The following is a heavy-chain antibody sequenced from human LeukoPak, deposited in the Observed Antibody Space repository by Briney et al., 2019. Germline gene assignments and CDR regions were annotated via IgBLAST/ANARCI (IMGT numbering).Heavy chain of an antibody. D-gene: IGHD5-24*01. CDR1: GGSISSSSYY. Sequence: SETLSLTCTVSGGSISSSSYYWGWIRQPPGKGLKWIGSVYYSGSTYYNPSLKSRVTISVDTSKNQFSLKLSSVTAADTAVYYCARRLEMATIDYWGQGTLVTVSS. V-gene: IGHV4-39*01. CDR3: ARRLEMATIDY. CDR2: VYYSGST. J-gene: IGHJ4*02.